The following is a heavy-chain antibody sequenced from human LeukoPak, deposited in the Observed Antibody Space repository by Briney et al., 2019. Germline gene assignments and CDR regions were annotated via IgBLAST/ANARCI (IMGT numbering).Heavy chain of an antibody. V-gene: IGHV1-2*02. CDR3: ASYRGYSYGYGDY. D-gene: IGHD5-18*01. J-gene: IGHJ4*02. CDR2: INPNTGAT. CDR1: GYTFTGYY. Sequence: ASVKVSCKASGYTFTGYYMHCVRQAPGQGLEWMGWINPNTGATNYAQKCQGRVTMTRDTSISTAYMELSRLRSEDTAVYYCASYRGYSYGYGDYWGQGTLVTVSS.